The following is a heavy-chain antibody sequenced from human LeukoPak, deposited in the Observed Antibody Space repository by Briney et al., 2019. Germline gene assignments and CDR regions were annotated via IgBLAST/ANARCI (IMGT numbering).Heavy chain of an antibody. V-gene: IGHV4-59*01. CDR3: ARGYSSSWLGKFDY. D-gene: IGHD6-13*01. CDR2: IYYSGST. CDR1: GGSISSYY. Sequence: SETLSLTCTVSGGSISSYYWSWIRQTPGKGLEWIGYIYYSGSTNYNPSLNSRVTMSVDTSKNQFSLSLNSVTAADTAAYYCARGYSSSWLGKFDYWGQGTLVTVSS. J-gene: IGHJ4*02.